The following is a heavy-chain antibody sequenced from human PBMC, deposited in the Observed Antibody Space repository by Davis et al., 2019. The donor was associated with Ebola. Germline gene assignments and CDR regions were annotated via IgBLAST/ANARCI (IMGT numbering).Heavy chain of an antibody. J-gene: IGHJ4*02. V-gene: IGHV3-53*01. CDR2: IYSGGST. D-gene: IGHD2-15*01. CDR3: ARVVCSGGSGYSDY. Sequence: GESLKISCAASGITFSSIYMSWVRQAPGKGLEWVSVIYSGGSTYYADFVKGRFTISRDHSKNTLYLQMNSLGAEDTAVYYCARVVCSGGSGYSDYWGQGTLVTVSS. CDR1: GITFSSIY.